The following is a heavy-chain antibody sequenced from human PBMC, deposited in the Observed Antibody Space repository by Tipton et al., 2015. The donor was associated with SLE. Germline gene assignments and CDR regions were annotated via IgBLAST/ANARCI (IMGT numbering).Heavy chain of an antibody. D-gene: IGHD2-21*01. V-gene: IGHV4-34*01. CDR2: INHSGST. Sequence: QLVQSGAEVKKPGSSVKVSCAASGFTFSNAWMSWVRQAPGKGLEWVGEINHSGSTNYNPSLKSRVTISVDTSKNQFSLKLSSVTAADTAVYYCARERGRVVIAIPNGWFDPWGQGTLVTVSS. J-gene: IGHJ5*02. CDR1: GFTFSNAW. CDR3: ARERGRVVIAIPNGWFDP.